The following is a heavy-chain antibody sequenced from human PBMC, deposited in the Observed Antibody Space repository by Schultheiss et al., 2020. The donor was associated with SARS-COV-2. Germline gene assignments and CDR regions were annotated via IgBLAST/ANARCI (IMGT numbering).Heavy chain of an antibody. CDR1: GFSLSTIGMR. J-gene: IGHJ4*02. Sequence: SGPTLVKPTQTLTLTCTFSGFSLSTIGMRVSWIRQPPGKALEWLARIDWDDDKLYSTSLKTRLTISKDTSKNQVVLTMTNMDPVDTATYYCARIRGGDGYNYEADYWGQGTLVTVSS. CDR2: IDWDDDK. D-gene: IGHD5-24*01. V-gene: IGHV2-70*04. CDR3: ARIRGGDGYNYEADY.